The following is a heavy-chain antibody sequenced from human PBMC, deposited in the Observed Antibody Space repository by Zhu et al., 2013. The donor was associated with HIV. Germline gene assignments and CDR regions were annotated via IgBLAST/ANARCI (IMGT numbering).Heavy chain of an antibody. Sequence: QVQLVQSGAEVKKPGASVKVSCKASGYTFISYGISWVRQAPGQGLEWMGWITAYNGNTNYARKVQGGVTMTTDTSTSTAYMELRSLRSDDTAVYYCARDSVVGANRGAFDIWGQGDNGHRLF. CDR1: GYTFISYG. J-gene: IGHJ3*02. CDR3: ARDSVVGANRGAFDI. D-gene: IGHD1-26*01. CDR2: ITAYNGNT. V-gene: IGHV1-18*01.